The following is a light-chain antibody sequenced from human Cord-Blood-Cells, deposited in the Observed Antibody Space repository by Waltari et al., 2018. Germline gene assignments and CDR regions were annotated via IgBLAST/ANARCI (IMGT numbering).Light chain of an antibody. J-gene: IGKJ3*01. Sequence: DIQITQSPSSLSASVADRVTIPCRASQSISSYLNWYQQKPGRATKLLIYAASSLQSGVPSRFSGSGSGTDFTLTISSLQPEDCATYYCQQSYSTPFTFGPGTKVDIK. CDR2: AAS. CDR3: QQSYSTPFT. CDR1: QSISSY. V-gene: IGKV1-39*01.